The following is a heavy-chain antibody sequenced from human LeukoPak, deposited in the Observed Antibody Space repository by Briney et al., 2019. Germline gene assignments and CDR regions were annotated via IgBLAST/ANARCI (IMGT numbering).Heavy chain of an antibody. CDR1: GGTFSSYA. Sequence: VASVKVSCKASGGTFSSYAISWVRQAPGQGLEWMGMINPSGGRTTYAKKFQGRVTMTRDTSTNTVYTELSSLRSDDTAVYYCARDYYGGHNLYNFDFWGQGTRVIVSS. D-gene: IGHD3-10*01. V-gene: IGHV1-46*01. J-gene: IGHJ4*02. CDR2: INPSGGRT. CDR3: ARDYYGGHNLYNFDF.